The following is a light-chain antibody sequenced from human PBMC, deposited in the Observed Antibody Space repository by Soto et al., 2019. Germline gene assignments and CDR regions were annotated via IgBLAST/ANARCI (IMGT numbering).Light chain of an antibody. Sequence: EVVMTQSPATLSVSPGERATLSCRASQSVASNLAWYQQKPGQAPRPLMYDVSTRATGIPARFSGSGSGTEFTLTISSLQSEDFAVYYCQQYNNWPLTFGGGTKVEIK. CDR1: QSVASN. CDR3: QQYNNWPLT. J-gene: IGKJ4*01. CDR2: DVS. V-gene: IGKV3-15*01.